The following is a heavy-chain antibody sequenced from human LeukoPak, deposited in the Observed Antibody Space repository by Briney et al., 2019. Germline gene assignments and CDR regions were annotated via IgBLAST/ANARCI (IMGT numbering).Heavy chain of an antibody. J-gene: IGHJ4*02. Sequence: SETLSLTCTVSGGSISSSSYYWGWIRQPPGKGLEWIGSIYYSGSTYYNPSLKSRVTISVDTSKNQFSLKLSSVTAADTAVYYCARDGSSSWYYFDYWGQGTLVTVSS. V-gene: IGHV4-39*07. D-gene: IGHD6-13*01. CDR3: ARDGSSSWYYFDY. CDR1: GGSISSSSYY. CDR2: IYYSGST.